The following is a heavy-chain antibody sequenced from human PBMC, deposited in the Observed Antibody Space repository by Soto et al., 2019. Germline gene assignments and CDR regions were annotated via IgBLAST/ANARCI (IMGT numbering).Heavy chain of an antibody. J-gene: IGHJ4*02. CDR1: GGTFSSYA. V-gene: IGHV1-69*13. D-gene: IGHD2-15*01. Sequence: SVKVSCKASGGTFSSYAISWVRQAPGQGLEWMGGIIPIFGTANYAQKFQGRVTITADESTSTAYMELSSLRSEDTAVYYCASINHDILSSGGLYYFDYWGQGTLVTVS. CDR3: ASINHDILSSGGLYYFDY. CDR2: IIPIFGTA.